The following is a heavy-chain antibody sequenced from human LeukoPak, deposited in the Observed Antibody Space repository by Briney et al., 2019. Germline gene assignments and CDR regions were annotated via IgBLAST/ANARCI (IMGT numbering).Heavy chain of an antibody. J-gene: IGHJ4*02. D-gene: IGHD3-22*01. Sequence: SGPTLVNPTQTLTLTCTFSGFPLSTSGVGVGWIRQPPGKALEWLALIYWNDDKRYSPSLKSRLTITKDTSKNQVVLTMTNMDPVDTATYYCAHSTPDYYDSSGYYNSIFDYWGQGTLVTVSS. CDR1: GFPLSTSGVG. V-gene: IGHV2-5*01. CDR2: IYWNDDK. CDR3: AHSTPDYYDSSGYYNSIFDY.